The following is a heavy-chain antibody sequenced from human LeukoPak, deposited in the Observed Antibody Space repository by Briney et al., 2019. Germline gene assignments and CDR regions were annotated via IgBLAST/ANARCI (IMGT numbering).Heavy chain of an antibody. Sequence: SETLSLTCALSGASISGYYWYWIRQPPGKRLEGIGYIYYSGSTNYNPSLKSLVTISVDTSKNQFSLKLSSVTAADTAVYYCARAGLYTATFDYWGQGTLVTVSS. CDR3: ARAGLYTATFDY. CDR1: GASISGYY. V-gene: IGHV4-59*01. CDR2: IYYSGST. J-gene: IGHJ4*02. D-gene: IGHD5-18*01.